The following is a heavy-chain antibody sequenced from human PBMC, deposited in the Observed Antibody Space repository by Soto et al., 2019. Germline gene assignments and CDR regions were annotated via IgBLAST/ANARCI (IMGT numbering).Heavy chain of an antibody. CDR3: VGKGAMTVGRGLDY. CDR2: ISNIGGNT. CDR1: GFTFSNYA. V-gene: IGHV3-23*01. Sequence: EVQLLESGGGLVQPGGSLKLSCAASGFTFSNYAMTWVRQAPGKGLEWVSVISNIGGNTYYADSVKGRFSISRDNTKNTLYLQKKNLKAEELAVYHWVGKGAMTVGRGLDYWGQGTLVTVSS. D-gene: IGHD1-26*01. J-gene: IGHJ4*02.